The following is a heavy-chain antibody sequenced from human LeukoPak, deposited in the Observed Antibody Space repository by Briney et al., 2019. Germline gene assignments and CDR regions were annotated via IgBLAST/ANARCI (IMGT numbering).Heavy chain of an antibody. CDR2: IKQDGSET. V-gene: IGHV3-7*01. CDR1: RFTLSNYW. D-gene: IGHD6-19*01. Sequence: GGSLRLSCAASRFTLSNYWMRWVRQAPGKGLEWVANIKQDGSETYYVDSVKGRFTISRDNAKNSLSLQMNSLRAEDTAVYYCARQRGSGCLDYWGQGTLVTVSP. J-gene: IGHJ4*02. CDR3: ARQRGSGCLDY.